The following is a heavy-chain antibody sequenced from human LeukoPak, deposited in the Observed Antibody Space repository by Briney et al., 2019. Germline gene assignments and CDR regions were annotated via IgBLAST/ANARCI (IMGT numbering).Heavy chain of an antibody. CDR2: IIPIFGTA. CDR1: GGTFSSYA. Sequence: SVKVSCKASGGTFSSYAISWVRQAPGQGLEWMGGIIPIFGTANYAQKFQGRVTITTDESTSTAYMELSSLRSEDTAVYYCKGSGSLGYYYYMDVWGKGTTVTVSS. V-gene: IGHV1-69*05. D-gene: IGHD1-26*01. CDR3: KGSGSLGYYYYMDV. J-gene: IGHJ6*03.